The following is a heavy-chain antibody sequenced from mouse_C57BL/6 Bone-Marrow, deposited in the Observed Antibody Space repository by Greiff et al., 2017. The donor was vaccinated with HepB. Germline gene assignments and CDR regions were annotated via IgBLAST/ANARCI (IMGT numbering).Heavy chain of an antibody. CDR2: IRNKANGYTT. D-gene: IGHD2-4*01. Sequence: EVQRVESGGGLVQPGGSLSLSCAASGFTFTDYYMSWVRQPPGKALEWLGFIRNKANGYTTEYSASVKGRFTISRDNSQSILYLQMHALRAEDSATYYGARYDYDYLLYYYAMDYWGQGTSVTVSS. V-gene: IGHV7-3*01. CDR1: GFTFTDYY. CDR3: ARYDYDYLLYYYAMDY. J-gene: IGHJ4*01.